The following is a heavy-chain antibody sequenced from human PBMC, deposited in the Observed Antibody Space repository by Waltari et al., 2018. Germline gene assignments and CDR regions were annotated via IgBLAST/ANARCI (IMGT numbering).Heavy chain of an antibody. CDR2: INHSGST. V-gene: IGHV4-34*01. D-gene: IGHD6-13*01. J-gene: IGHJ4*02. CDR1: GGSFSGYY. CDR3: ARGLEQQLEYFDY. Sequence: QVQLQQWGAGLLKPSETLSLTCAVYGGSFSGYYWSWIRQPPGKGLEWIGEINHSGSTNYNPSLKSRVTISVDTSKNQFSLKLSSVTAADTAVYYCARGLEQQLEYFDYWGQGTLVTVSS.